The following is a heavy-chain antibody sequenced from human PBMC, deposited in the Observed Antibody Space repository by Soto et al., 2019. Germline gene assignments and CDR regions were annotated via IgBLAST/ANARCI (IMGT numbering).Heavy chain of an antibody. CDR1: GFTFDDYA. CDR2: ISWNSGSI. Sequence: GGSLRLSCAASGFTFDDYAMHWVRQAPGKGLEWVSGISWNSGSIGYADSVKGRFTISRDNAKNSLYLQMNSLRAEDTALYYCAKDIRYSSSWYPDYYYYGMDVWGQGTTVTVSS. V-gene: IGHV3-9*01. D-gene: IGHD6-13*01. CDR3: AKDIRYSSSWYPDYYYYGMDV. J-gene: IGHJ6*02.